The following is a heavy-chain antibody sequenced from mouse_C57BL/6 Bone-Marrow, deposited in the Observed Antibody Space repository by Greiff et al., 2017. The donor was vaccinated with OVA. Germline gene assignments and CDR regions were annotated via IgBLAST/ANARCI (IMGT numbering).Heavy chain of an antibody. CDR1: GYTFTSYG. CDR2: IYPRSGNT. CDR3: AREGDWGWYFDV. D-gene: IGHD4-1*01. J-gene: IGHJ1*03. Sequence: VKLMESGAELARPGASVKLSCKASGYTFTSYGISWVKQRTGQGLEWIGEIYPRSGNTYYYEKFKGKATLTADKSSSTAYMELRSLTSEDSAVYFCAREGDWGWYFDVWGTGTTVTVSS. V-gene: IGHV1-81*01.